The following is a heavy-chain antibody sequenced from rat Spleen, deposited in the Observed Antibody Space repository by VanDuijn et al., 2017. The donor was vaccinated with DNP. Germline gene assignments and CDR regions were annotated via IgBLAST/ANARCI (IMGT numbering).Heavy chain of an antibody. D-gene: IGHD1-4*01. CDR2: INSAGST. CDR1: GYSITSNY. CDR3: ARWPGYNPPYAMDA. Sequence: EVQLQESGPGLVKPSQSLSLTCSVTGYSITSNYWGWIRKFPGDKLEWMVFINSAGSTNYNPSLKSRISITRDTSKNQFFLQLNSVTTEDTATYYCARWPGYNPPYAMDAWGQGTSVTVSS. V-gene: IGHV3-3*01. J-gene: IGHJ4*01.